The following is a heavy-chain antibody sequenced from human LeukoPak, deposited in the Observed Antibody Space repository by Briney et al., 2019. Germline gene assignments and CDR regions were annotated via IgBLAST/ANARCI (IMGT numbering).Heavy chain of an antibody. CDR2: ISSSSSYI. V-gene: IGHV3-21*01. D-gene: IGHD6-19*01. J-gene: IGHJ5*02. CDR1: GFTFSSYS. CDR3: ARDSSIAVAGPNWFDP. Sequence: PGGSLRLSCAASGFTFSSYSMNWVRQAPGKGLEWVSSISSSSSYIYYADSAKGRFTISRDNAKNSLYLQMNSLRAEDTAVYYCARDSSIAVAGPNWFDPWGQGTLVTVSS.